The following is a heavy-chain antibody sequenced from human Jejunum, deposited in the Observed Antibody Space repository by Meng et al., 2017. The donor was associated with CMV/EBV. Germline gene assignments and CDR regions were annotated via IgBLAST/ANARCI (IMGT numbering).Heavy chain of an antibody. V-gene: IGHV3-66*02. J-gene: IGHJ5*02. CDR1: GLTVESTY. CDR2: IYSAGNA. CDR3: VRGGLKGFDP. Sequence: SCVASGLTVESTYMSWVRQAPGKGLEWISVIYSAGNAHYADSEKGRFTISRDTSKNTVYLQLNSLRPEDTAVYYCVRGGLKGFDPWGQGTLVTVSS. D-gene: IGHD3-16*01.